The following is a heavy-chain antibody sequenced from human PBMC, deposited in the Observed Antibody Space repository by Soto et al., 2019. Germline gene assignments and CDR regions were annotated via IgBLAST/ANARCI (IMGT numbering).Heavy chain of an antibody. J-gene: IGHJ4*02. CDR3: ARVRRITGNERYFDY. Sequence: VGSLRLSCAASGFTFSSYSMNWVRQAPGKGLEWVSSISSSSSYIYYADSVKGRFTISRDNAKNSLYLQMNSLRAEDTAVYYCARVRRITGNERYFDYWGQGTLVTVSS. V-gene: IGHV3-21*01. CDR2: ISSSSSYI. CDR1: GFTFSSYS. D-gene: IGHD1-20*01.